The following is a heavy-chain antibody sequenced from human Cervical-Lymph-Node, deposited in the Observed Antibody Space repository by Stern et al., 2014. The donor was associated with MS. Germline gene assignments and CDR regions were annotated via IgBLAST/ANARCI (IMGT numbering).Heavy chain of an antibody. D-gene: IGHD4-11*01. V-gene: IGHV4-39*01. J-gene: IGHJ4*02. CDR3: ATHNDYSDYLTWNYFDY. Sequence: QLQLPESGPGLVKPSETLSLTCTVSGASISGSTYYWGWIRQTPGKGLEWIGSIYYSGNPYYNPCLQSRVTISVDTSKNQFSLRLTAVTAADTAVYYCATHNDYSDYLTWNYFDYWGQGTLVTVSS. CDR1: GASISGSTYY. CDR2: IYYSGNP.